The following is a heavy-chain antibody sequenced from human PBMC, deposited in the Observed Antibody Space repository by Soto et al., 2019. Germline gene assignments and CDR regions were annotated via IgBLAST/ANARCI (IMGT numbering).Heavy chain of an antibody. D-gene: IGHD5-12*01. J-gene: IGHJ3*02. Sequence: QVQLQKSGPGLVKPSGTLSLTCAVSGGSISSSNWWSWVRQPPGKGLEWIGEIYHSGSTNYNPSLKSRVTISVDKSKNQFSLKLSSVTAADTAVYYCARDGGGYDQYDAFDIWGQGTMVTVSS. CDR2: IYHSGST. V-gene: IGHV4-4*02. CDR1: GGSISSSNW. CDR3: ARDGGGYDQYDAFDI.